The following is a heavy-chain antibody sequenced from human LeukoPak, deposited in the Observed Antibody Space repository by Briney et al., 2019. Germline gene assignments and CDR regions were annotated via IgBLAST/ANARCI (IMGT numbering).Heavy chain of an antibody. CDR1: GGSINSYY. Sequence: SETLSLTCTVSGGSINSYYWSWIRQPPGKGLEWIGYIYYTGSTEYHPSLKSRVTISLDTSKNQFSLKLTSVTAADTAVYYCARVYQSAEYYFDYWGQGSLVSVSS. CDR3: ARVYQSAEYYFDY. CDR2: IYYTGST. D-gene: IGHD2-2*01. J-gene: IGHJ4*02. V-gene: IGHV4-59*01.